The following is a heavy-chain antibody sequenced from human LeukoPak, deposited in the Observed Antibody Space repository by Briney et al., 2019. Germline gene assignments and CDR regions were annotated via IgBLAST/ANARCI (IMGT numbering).Heavy chain of an antibody. CDR3: VRVLSGSWDWFDP. CDR2: INPDGSTT. Sequence: GSLRLSCAASGFTSSSYGMHWVRPAPGKGLEWVSRINPDGSTTTYADSVKGRFTISKDNAKNTEYLQMSRLRAEDTALYHCVRVLSGSWDWFDPGGQGTLVTVPS. CDR1: GFTSSSYG. J-gene: IGHJ5*02. V-gene: IGHV3-74*01. D-gene: IGHD3-22*01.